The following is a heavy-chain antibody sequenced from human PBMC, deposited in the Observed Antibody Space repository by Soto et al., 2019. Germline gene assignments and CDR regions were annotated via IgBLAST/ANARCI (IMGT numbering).Heavy chain of an antibody. CDR3: ARVGSSPQTLYYYYYGMQV. J-gene: IGHJ6*01. CDR2: IIPIFGTA. Sequence: SVKVSCKACGWTFSSYAISWVRQARGQGREWMGGIIPIFGTANYAQKFQGRVTITADESTSTAYMELSSLRSEDTAVYYCARVGSSPQTLYYYYYGMQVWGQGTTVTVSS. D-gene: IGHD6-13*01. V-gene: IGHV1-69*13. CDR1: GWTFSSYA.